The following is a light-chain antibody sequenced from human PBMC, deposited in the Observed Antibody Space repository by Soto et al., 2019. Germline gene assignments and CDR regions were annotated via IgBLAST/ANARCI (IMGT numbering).Light chain of an antibody. V-gene: IGKV3-20*01. Sequence: EIVLTQSPGTLSLSPGERATLSCRASQSFSSSYLAWYQQKPGQAPRLLIYGASSRATGIPDRFSGSGSGTEFTLTISRLEPEDFAVYYCQHYGNSPLTFGGGTKVEIK. CDR1: QSFSSSY. CDR2: GAS. J-gene: IGKJ4*01. CDR3: QHYGNSPLT.